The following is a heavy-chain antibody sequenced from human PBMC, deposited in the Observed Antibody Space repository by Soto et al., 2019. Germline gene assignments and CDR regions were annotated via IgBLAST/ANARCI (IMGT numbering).Heavy chain of an antibody. D-gene: IGHD3-3*01. V-gene: IGHV4-30-4*01. Sequence: PSETLSLTCTVSGGSISSGDYYWSWIRQPPGKGLEWIGYIYYSGSTYYNPSLKSRVTISVDTSKNQFSLKRSSVTAADTAVYYCARDRVDFWSGNGFDPWGQGPLV. CDR2: IYYSGST. J-gene: IGHJ5*02. CDR3: ARDRVDFWSGNGFDP. CDR1: GGSISSGDYY.